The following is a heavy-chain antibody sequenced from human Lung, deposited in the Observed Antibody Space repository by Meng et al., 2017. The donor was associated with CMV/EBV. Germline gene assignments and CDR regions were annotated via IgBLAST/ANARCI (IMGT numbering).Heavy chain of an antibody. J-gene: IGHJ6*02. CDR1: GFTFGDYV. CDR3: SITGEPNYYYYYGMDV. V-gene: IGHV3-49*04. CDR2: IRSKAYGGTT. Sequence: GESLKISCTASGFTFGDYVMSWVRQAPGKGLEWVGFIRSKAYGGTTEYAASVKGRFTISRDDSKSIAYLQMNSLKTEDTAVYYCSITGEPNYYYYYGMDVWGQGTTVTVSS. D-gene: IGHD7-27*01.